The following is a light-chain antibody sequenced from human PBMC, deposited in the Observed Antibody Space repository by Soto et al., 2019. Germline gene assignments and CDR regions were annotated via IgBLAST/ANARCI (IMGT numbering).Light chain of an antibody. V-gene: IGKV3-20*01. J-gene: IGKJ1*01. CDR1: QRISSMY. Sequence: IMLTQSPGTLSLSPGERATLSCRASQRISSMYLAWYQQKPGRAPRLIIYGASRRATGIPERFSGSESGTDFTLTISRLEPEDFAVYYCHQCDIPPQTFGRGTKVDI. CDR3: HQCDIPPQT. CDR2: GAS.